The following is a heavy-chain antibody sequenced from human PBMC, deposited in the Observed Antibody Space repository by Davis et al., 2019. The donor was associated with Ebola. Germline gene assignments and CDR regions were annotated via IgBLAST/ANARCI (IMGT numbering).Heavy chain of an antibody. J-gene: IGHJ4*02. D-gene: IGHD2-15*01. Sequence: GESLKISCAASGFTFSSYGMHWVRQAPGKGPEWVSGISANGDDTYYADSVKGRFTISRDNSKGTLYLQMNSLRAEDTAVYYCAKGLVVVVAIFDRWGQGTRVTVTS. CDR1: GFTFSSYG. V-gene: IGHV3-23*01. CDR3: AKGLVVVVAIFDR. CDR2: ISANGDDT.